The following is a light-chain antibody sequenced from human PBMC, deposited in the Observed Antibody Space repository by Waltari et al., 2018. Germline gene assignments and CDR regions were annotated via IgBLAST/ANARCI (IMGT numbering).Light chain of an antibody. V-gene: IGLV1-40*01. CDR3: QSYDTTLSAVV. CDR1: KYNIGADFD. J-gene: IGLJ2*01. Sequence: QSVLTPPPSVSGAPGQRVTISCSRTKYNIGADFDVHRYQQFPGTAPKLLLHSFSNRPSGVSDRFPGFKAGASASLVITGLQAEDEAMYYCQSYDTTLSAVVFGGGTRLTV. CDR2: SFS.